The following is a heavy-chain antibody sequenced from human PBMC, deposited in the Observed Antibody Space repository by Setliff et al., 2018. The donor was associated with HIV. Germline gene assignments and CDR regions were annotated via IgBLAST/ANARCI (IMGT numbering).Heavy chain of an antibody. Sequence: ETLSLTCPVSGGSINTKNFYWAWIRQPPGKGLEWMGNIYYSGATYYNPSLRGRLAISVDTSRNHFSLKLNSVKGRFTISRDNSKNTLYLQMGSLRAEDMAVYYCARRGYCSSTTCYYDYWGQGTLVTVSS. D-gene: IGHD2-2*01. CDR3: SKNTLYLQMGSLRAEDMAVYYCARRGYCSSTTCYYDY. CDR2: IYYSGAT. CDR1: GGSINTKNFY. J-gene: IGHJ4*02. V-gene: IGHV4-39*01.